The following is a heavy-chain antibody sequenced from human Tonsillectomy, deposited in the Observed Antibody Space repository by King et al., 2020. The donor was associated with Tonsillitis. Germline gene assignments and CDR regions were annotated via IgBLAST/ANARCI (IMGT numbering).Heavy chain of an antibody. Sequence: HVQLVESGGGVVQPGGSLRLSCAASGFTFSSYGMHWVRQAPGKGLEWVAFIRYDGSNKYYADSVKGRFTISRENSKNTLYLQINSLRAEDTAVYYCAKDYVPNNRDRIAEGAFDIWGQGPMVTVSS. CDR3: AKDYVPNNRDRIAEGAFDI. V-gene: IGHV3-30*02. CDR2: IRYDGSNK. CDR1: GFTFSSYG. D-gene: IGHD6-13*01. J-gene: IGHJ3*02.